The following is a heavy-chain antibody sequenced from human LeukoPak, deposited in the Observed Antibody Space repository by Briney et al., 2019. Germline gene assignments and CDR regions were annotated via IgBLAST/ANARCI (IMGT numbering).Heavy chain of an antibody. J-gene: IGHJ1*01. CDR2: IYYSGST. CDR3: ARTDYAAVVFQH. CDR1: GGSISSNSYY. D-gene: IGHD4-17*01. V-gene: IGHV4-39*07. Sequence: KTSETLSLTCTVSGGSISSNSYYWGWIRQPPGKGLKWIGSIYYSGSTNYNPSLKSRVTISVDTSKNQFSLKLSSVTAADTAVYYCARTDYAAVVFQHWGQGTLVTVSS.